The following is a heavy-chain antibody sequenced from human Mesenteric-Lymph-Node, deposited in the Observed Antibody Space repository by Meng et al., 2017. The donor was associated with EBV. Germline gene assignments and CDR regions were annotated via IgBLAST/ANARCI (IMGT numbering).Heavy chain of an antibody. Sequence: TLKESVPTLVKPTQTLTLTCTFSGFSLSTRGVLVGWIRQPPGQALEWLALVYWDDDKRYSPSLKSRLSITKNTSKNQVVLTMVDMDPVDTGTYYCAGWSARLEYWGPGTLVTVSS. V-gene: IGHV2-5*02. D-gene: IGHD3-3*01. CDR1: GFSLSTRGVL. J-gene: IGHJ4*02. CDR2: VYWDDDK. CDR3: AGWSARLEY.